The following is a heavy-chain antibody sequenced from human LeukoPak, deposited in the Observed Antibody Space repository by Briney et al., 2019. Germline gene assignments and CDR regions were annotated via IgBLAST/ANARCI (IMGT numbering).Heavy chain of an antibody. J-gene: IGHJ4*02. Sequence: GASVKVSCKASGYIFTTYFMHWLRQAPGRGPEWMGIINPRGGSTDYAQKFQDRITMTSDTSTSTVYMELKSLKSEDTAVYFCARVGATGATADNWGQGTLVTVSS. V-gene: IGHV1-46*01. CDR3: ARVGATGATADN. CDR1: GYIFTTYF. CDR2: INPRGGST. D-gene: IGHD2-21*02.